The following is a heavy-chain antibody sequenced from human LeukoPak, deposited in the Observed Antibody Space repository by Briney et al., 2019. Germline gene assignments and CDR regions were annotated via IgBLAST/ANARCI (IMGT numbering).Heavy chain of an antibody. Sequence: GGSLRLSCSASGFTFSSYAMSWVRQAPGEGLEWVSGISAGGGKTYYADSVKGRFTISRDSSKNTLFLQMNTLRAEDTAIYYCAKAYNCSYHDLDTFDYLGQGALVTVSS. CDR1: GFTFSSYA. J-gene: IGHJ4*02. CDR2: ISAGGGKT. CDR3: AKAYNCSYHDLDTFDY. D-gene: IGHD3-16*01. V-gene: IGHV3-23*01.